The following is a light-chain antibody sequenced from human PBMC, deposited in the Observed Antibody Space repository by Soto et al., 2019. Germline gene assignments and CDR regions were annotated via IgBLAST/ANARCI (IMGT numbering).Light chain of an antibody. CDR2: EVS. V-gene: IGLV2-14*01. Sequence: QSVLTQAASVSGSPGQSITISCTGTSSDVGGYNYVSWYQQHPGKAPKLMIYEVSNRPSGVSNRFSGSKSGNTASLTISGLQAEDEADYYCSSYTSSSTPLYVFGTGTKSPS. J-gene: IGLJ1*01. CDR3: SSYTSSSTPLYV. CDR1: SSDVGGYNY.